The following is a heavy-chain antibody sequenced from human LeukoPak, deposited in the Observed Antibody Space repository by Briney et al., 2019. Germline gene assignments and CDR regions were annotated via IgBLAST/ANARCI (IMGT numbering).Heavy chain of an antibody. J-gene: IGHJ3*02. CDR1: GGSFSGFY. D-gene: IGHD6-19*01. Sequence: SETLSLTCAVYGGSFSGFYCSWIRQPPGKGLEWIGSIYYSGSTYYNPSLKSRVTISVDTSKNQFSLKLSSVTAADTAVYYCARHPPIYSSGWSGAFDIWGQGTMVTVSS. V-gene: IGHV4-34*01. CDR2: IYYSGST. CDR3: ARHPPIYSSGWSGAFDI.